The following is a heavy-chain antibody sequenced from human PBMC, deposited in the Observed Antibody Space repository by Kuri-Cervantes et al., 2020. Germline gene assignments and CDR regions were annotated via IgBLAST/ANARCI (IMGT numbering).Heavy chain of an antibody. CDR3: ARGGYSGPFDY. V-gene: IGHV1-46*01. J-gene: IGHJ4*02. Sequence: ASVKVSCKASGGTFSSSALSWVRQAPGQGLEWMGIINPNGDITHFAQQFQGRVTLTRDTSASTAYMELSSLRSEDTAVYYCARGGYSGPFDYWGQGTLVTVSS. CDR2: INPNGDIT. D-gene: IGHD5-12*01. CDR1: GGTFSSSA.